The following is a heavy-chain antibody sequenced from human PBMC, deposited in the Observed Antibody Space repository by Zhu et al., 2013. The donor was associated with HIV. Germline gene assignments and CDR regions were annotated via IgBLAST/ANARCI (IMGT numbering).Heavy chain of an antibody. CDR3: ASPTHGGIPHGPNYYYGMDV. J-gene: IGHJ6*02. D-gene: IGHD2-15*01. CDR2: ISAYNGNT. Sequence: QVQLVQSGAEVKKPGSSVKVSCKASGYTFTSYGISWVRQAPGQGLEWMGWISAYNGNTNYAQKLQGRVTMTTDTSTSTAYMELSSLRSEDTAVYYCASPTHGGIPHGPNYYYGMDVWGQGTTVTVSS. V-gene: IGHV1-18*04. CDR1: GYTFTSYG.